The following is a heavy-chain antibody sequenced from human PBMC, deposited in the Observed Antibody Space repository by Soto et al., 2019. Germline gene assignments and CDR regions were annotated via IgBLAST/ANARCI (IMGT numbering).Heavy chain of an antibody. CDR3: ARDLGNNYGSFAY. D-gene: IGHD4-17*01. Sequence: GGSLRLSCVASGFAFSNYAMNWVRQAPGKGLEWVAVISYDGSNKYYADSVKGRITISRDNSRNTLYLQMNNLRAEDTAMYYCARDLGNNYGSFAYWGQGTLVTVSS. CDR2: ISYDGSNK. V-gene: IGHV3-30-3*01. CDR1: GFAFSNYA. J-gene: IGHJ4*02.